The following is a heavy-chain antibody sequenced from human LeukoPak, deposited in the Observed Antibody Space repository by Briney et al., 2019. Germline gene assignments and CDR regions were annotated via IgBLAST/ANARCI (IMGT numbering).Heavy chain of an antibody. CDR1: GFTFSSDV. CDR3: AKDLGSAITSALALDV. CDR2: ITSNGDST. V-gene: IGHV3-64*01. D-gene: IGHD2-15*01. Sequence: GGSLRLSCAASGFTFSSDVLHWVRQAPGKGLEYVSAITSNGDSTYYANSVKGRFTISRDNSKNTLYLQMGSLRTEDMAVYYCAKDLGSAITSALALDVWGQGTTVTVSS. J-gene: IGHJ6*02.